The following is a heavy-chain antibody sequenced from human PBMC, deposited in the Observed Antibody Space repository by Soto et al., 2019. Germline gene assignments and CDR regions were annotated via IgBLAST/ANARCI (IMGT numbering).Heavy chain of an antibody. J-gene: IGHJ4*02. CDR1: GLTFSSYA. CDR3: AGRVAVAGTLAY. D-gene: IGHD6-19*01. CDR2: ISGSGGST. V-gene: IGHV3-23*01. Sequence: GGSLRLSCAASGLTFSSYAMSWVRQAPGKGLEWVSAISGSGGSTFYADSVKGRFTISRDNSKNTLFLQMNSLTSEDTAVYYCAGRVAVAGTLAYWGQGTLVTVSS.